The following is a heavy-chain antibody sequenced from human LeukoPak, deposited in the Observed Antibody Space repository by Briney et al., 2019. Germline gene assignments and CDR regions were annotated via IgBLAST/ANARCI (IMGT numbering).Heavy chain of an antibody. V-gene: IGHV3-33*06. Sequence: GRSLRLSCAASGFTFSSYGMHWVRQAPGKGLEWVAVIWYDGSNKYYADSVKGRFTISRDNSRGTLYLQMNGLRAEDTAVYYCSKKGQNGDYGKPDWGQGTLVTVSS. CDR1: GFTFSSYG. D-gene: IGHD4-17*01. CDR2: IWYDGSNK. J-gene: IGHJ4*02. CDR3: SKKGQNGDYGKPD.